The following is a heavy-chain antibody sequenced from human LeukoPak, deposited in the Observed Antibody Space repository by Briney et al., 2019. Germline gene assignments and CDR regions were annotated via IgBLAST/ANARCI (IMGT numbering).Heavy chain of an antibody. J-gene: IGHJ4*02. CDR1: GYTFTSYG. D-gene: IGHD3-10*01. V-gene: IGHV1-18*01. CDR2: ISAYNGNT. Sequence: ASVKVSCKASGYTFTSYGISWVRQAPGQGLEWMGWISAYNGNTNYAQKFQGRVTMTRNTSISTAYMELSSLRSEDTAVYYCASNSRITRHFGYWGQGTLVTVSS. CDR3: ASNSRITRHFGY.